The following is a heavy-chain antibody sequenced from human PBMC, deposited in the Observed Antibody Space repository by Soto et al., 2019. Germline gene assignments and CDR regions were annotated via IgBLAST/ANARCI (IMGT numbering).Heavy chain of an antibody. V-gene: IGHV3-23*01. Sequence: GESLKISCAASGFTFSTYGMSWVRQAPGKGLEWVSAISSSGVTTFYADSVRGRFTISRDDSKNTLYLQMNSLRGEDTAVYYCARDFPYFSYDFWGGLDHWGQGTLVTVSS. CDR2: ISSSGVTT. CDR3: ARDFPYFSYDFWGGLDH. D-gene: IGHD3-3*01. CDR1: GFTFSTYG. J-gene: IGHJ4*02.